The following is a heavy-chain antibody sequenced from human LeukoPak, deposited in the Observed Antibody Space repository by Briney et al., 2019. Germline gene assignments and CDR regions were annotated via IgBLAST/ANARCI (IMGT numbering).Heavy chain of an antibody. Sequence: GASVKVSCKASGYTFTSYAIYWVRQAPGQRLEWMGWINAGIGNTKFSQKLQDRVTITRDTSASTAYMELSSLRSEDTAVYYCARDFRGYYEGSGYYFAYYHGMDVWGQGTTVTVSS. V-gene: IGHV1-3*01. CDR2: INAGIGNT. CDR3: ARDFRGYYEGSGYYFAYYHGMDV. D-gene: IGHD3-22*01. CDR1: GYTFTSYA. J-gene: IGHJ6*02.